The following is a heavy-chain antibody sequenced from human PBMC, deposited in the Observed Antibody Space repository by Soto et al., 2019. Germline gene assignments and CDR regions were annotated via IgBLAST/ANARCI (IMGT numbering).Heavy chain of an antibody. CDR3: ATHNWNLDP. CDR1: GDSIRSTTYY. CDR2: IYYSGRT. Sequence: SETLSLTCTVSGDSIRSTTYYWGWIRQPPGKGLEWIGSIYYSGRTNYNPSLKGRVTISVDMSQNQFFLKLSSVTAADTAVYYCATHNWNLDPWGQGTLVTVSS. V-gene: IGHV4-39*01. J-gene: IGHJ1*01. D-gene: IGHD1-20*01.